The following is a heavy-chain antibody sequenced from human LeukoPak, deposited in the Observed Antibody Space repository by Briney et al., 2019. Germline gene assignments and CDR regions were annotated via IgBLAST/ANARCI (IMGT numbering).Heavy chain of an antibody. CDR3: ASRSYTAMVTGSLDY. J-gene: IGHJ4*02. V-gene: IGHV4-38-2*02. Sequence: SETLSLTCTVSGYSISSGYYWGWIRQPPGKGLEWIGSIYHSGSTYYNPSLKSRVTISVDTSKNQFSLKLSSVTAADTAVYYCASRSYTAMVTGSLDYWGQGTLVTVSS. CDR1: GYSISSGYY. CDR2: IYHSGST. D-gene: IGHD5-18*01.